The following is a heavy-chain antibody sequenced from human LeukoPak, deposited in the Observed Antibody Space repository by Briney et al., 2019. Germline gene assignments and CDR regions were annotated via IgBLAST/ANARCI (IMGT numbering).Heavy chain of an antibody. V-gene: IGHV1-2*06. CDR3: ARDPSDYDSSGYLSYFDY. D-gene: IGHD3-22*01. CDR2: INPNNGGT. J-gene: IGHJ4*02. Sequence: GASVKVSCKASGYTFTGYYMHCMRQAPGQGLEWMGRINPNNGGTNYAQKFQGRVTMTRDTSISTAYMELSRLRSDDTAVYYCARDPSDYDSSGYLSYFDYWGQGTLVTVSS. CDR1: GYTFTGYY.